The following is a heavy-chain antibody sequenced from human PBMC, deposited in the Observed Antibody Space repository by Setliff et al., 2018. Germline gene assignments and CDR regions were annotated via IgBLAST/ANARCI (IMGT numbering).Heavy chain of an antibody. J-gene: IGHJ5*02. Sequence: PSETLSLTCSVSGGSISSSYWTWIRQPPGKGLEWIGYIYFSGSSNYNPSLKSRVTISVDTSKNQFSLRLSSVTAADTAVYYCARAAKYDSSGYYGFWFDPWGRGNLVTVSS. V-gene: IGHV4-59*01. CDR1: GGSISSSY. CDR2: IYFSGSS. CDR3: ARAAKYDSSGYYGFWFDP. D-gene: IGHD3-22*01.